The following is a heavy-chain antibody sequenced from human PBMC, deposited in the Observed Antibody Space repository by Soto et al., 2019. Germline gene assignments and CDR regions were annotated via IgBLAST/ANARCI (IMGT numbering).Heavy chain of an antibody. CDR1: GGSISSGGYY. Sequence: SETLSLTCTVSGGSISSGGYYWSWIRQHPGKGLEWIGYIYYSGSTYYNPSLKSRVTISVDTSKNQFSLKLSSVTAADTAVYYCARVGDFWSGYYNLWFDPWGQGTLVTVSS. D-gene: IGHD3-3*01. CDR2: IYYSGST. CDR3: ARVGDFWSGYYNLWFDP. V-gene: IGHV4-31*03. J-gene: IGHJ5*02.